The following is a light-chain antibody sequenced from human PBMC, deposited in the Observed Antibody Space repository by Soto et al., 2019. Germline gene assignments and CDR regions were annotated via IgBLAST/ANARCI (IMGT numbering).Light chain of an antibody. CDR2: DAS. V-gene: IGKV3-15*01. CDR3: QQYNDWPFT. Sequence: EIVMTQSPATLSVSPGERATLSCRASQNINSNLAWYQQRPGQAPSLLIDDASTRATGIPARFSGSGSGTDFTLTLNRLQSEDFAVYYCQQYNDWPFTFGQGTKLEIQ. CDR1: QNINSN. J-gene: IGKJ2*01.